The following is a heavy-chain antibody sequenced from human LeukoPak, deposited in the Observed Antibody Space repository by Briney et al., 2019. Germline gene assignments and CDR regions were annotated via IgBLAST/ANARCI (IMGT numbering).Heavy chain of an antibody. J-gene: IGHJ4*02. CDR1: GFTFSSYN. CDR3: AREEGFDY. CDR2: ISSTSNTI. V-gene: IGHV3-48*01. Sequence: PGGSLRLSCAASGFTFSSYNMNWVRQAPGKGLEWVSFISSTSNTIYYADSVKGRFTISRDNAKKSLYLQMNSLRAEDTAAYYCAREEGFDYWGQGTLVTVSS.